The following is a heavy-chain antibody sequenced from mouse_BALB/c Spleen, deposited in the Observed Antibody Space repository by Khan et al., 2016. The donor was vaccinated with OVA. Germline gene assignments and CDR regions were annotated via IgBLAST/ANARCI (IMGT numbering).Heavy chain of an antibody. CDR1: GFTFSDYY. Sequence: EVELVESGGGLVKPGGSLKLSCAASGFTFSDYYMYWVRQTPEKRLEWVATISDGTTYIYYPDNVKGRFTISRDNAKNTLYLQMSSLKSEDTAMYYCTRGYYGDPFAYWGQGTLVTVSA. CDR3: TRGYYGDPFAY. J-gene: IGHJ3*01. V-gene: IGHV5-4*02. CDR2: ISDGTTYI. D-gene: IGHD2-13*01.